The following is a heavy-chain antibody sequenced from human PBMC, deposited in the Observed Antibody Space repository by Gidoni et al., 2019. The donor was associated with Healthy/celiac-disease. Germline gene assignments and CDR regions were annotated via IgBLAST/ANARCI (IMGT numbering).Heavy chain of an antibody. CDR3: AKDMGGAVAGYYFDY. Sequence: EVQLLESGGGLVQPGASLRLSCTASGFTFSSYAMSWVRQAPGQGLEWVSAISGSGGSTYYADSVKGRFTISRDNSKNTLYLQMNSLRAEDTAVYYCAKDMGGAVAGYYFDYWGQGTLVTVSS. CDR1: GFTFSSYA. J-gene: IGHJ4*02. D-gene: IGHD6-19*01. CDR2: ISGSGGST. V-gene: IGHV3-23*01.